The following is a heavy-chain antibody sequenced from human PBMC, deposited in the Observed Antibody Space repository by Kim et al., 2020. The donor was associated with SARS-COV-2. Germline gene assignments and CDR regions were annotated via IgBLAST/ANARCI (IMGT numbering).Heavy chain of an antibody. V-gene: IGHV3-23*01. J-gene: IGHJ6*02. D-gene: IGHD4-17*01. CDR2: ISGSGAGT. Sequence: GGSLRLSCAASGFTFSGYGMNWVRQAPGKGLEWVSAISGSGAGTYYADSVKGRFTISRDNSKNTLHLQMSSLRAEDTAIYYCAKAGWTTVAPEGHYYYYGVDVWGQGTTVIVSS. CDR1: GFTFSGYG. CDR3: AKAGWTTVAPEGHYYYYGVDV.